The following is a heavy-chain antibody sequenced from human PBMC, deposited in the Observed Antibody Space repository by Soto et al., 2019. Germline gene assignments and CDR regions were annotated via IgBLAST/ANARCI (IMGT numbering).Heavy chain of an antibody. Sequence: SVKVSCKASGFTFTSSAVQWVRQARGQRLEWIGWIVVGSGHTNYAQKFQERVTITREMSTSTAYMDLSSLRSEDTAVYYCAARDYYDSSGYYSGPPPFDYWGQGTRVTVSS. CDR1: GFTFTSSA. V-gene: IGHV1-58*01. J-gene: IGHJ4*02. CDR3: AARDYYDSSGYYSGPPPFDY. D-gene: IGHD3-22*01. CDR2: IVVGSGHT.